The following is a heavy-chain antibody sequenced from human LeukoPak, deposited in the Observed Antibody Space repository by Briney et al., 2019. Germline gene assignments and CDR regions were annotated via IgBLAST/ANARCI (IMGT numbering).Heavy chain of an antibody. D-gene: IGHD5-24*01. CDR2: INHSGST. J-gene: IGHJ4*02. CDR1: GGSFSGYY. Sequence: PSETLSLTCAVYGGSFSGYYWSWIRQPPGKGLEWIGEINHSGSTNYNPSLKSRVTISVDTSKNLFSLKLSSVTAADTAVYYCARGRRWLQLNYWGQGTLVTVSS. V-gene: IGHV4-34*01. CDR3: ARGRRWLQLNY.